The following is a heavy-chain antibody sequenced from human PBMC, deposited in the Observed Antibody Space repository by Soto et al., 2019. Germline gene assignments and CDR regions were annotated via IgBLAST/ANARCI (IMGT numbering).Heavy chain of an antibody. V-gene: IGHV4-39*01. Sequence: QLQLQESGPGLVKPSETLSLTCTVSGGSISSSSYYWGWIRQPPGKGLEWIGNIYYSGSTYYSPARTGRVTISVDTSQNQCYLTLSSVTATATAVDYCTRGGTLGKPGYWGQGTLVTVSS. CDR3: TRGGTLGKPGY. J-gene: IGHJ4*02. D-gene: IGHD1-1*01. CDR1: GGSISSSSYY. CDR2: IYYSGST.